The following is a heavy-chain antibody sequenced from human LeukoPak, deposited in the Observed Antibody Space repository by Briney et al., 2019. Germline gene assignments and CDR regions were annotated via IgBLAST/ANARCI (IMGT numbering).Heavy chain of an antibody. CDR2: IIPIFGTA. J-gene: IGHJ4*02. CDR1: GSTFSSYA. D-gene: IGHD3-9*01. Sequence: ASVKVSCKASGSTFSSYAISWVRQAPGQGLEWMGRIIPIFGTANYAQKFQGRVTITADESTSTAYMELSSLRSEDTAVYYCARVPPYYDILTGSHYFDYWGQGTLVTVSS. CDR3: ARVPPYYDILTGSHYFDY. V-gene: IGHV1-69*13.